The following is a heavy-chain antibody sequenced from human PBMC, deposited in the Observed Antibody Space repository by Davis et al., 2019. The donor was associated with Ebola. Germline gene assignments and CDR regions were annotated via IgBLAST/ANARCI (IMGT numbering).Heavy chain of an antibody. CDR2: ISTTTGTP. Sequence: ASVKVSCKASGYTFTNSDMNWVRQAPGQGLEWMGWISTTTGTPTYAQGFTGRFVFSLDTSVSTAYLQISGLKAEDTAVYYCARAGELDYWGQGTLVTVSS. CDR3: ARAGELDY. V-gene: IGHV7-4-1*02. CDR1: GYTFTNSD. J-gene: IGHJ4*02. D-gene: IGHD1-14*01.